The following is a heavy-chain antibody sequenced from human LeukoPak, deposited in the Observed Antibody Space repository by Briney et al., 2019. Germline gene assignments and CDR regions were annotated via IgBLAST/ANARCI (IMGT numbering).Heavy chain of an antibody. CDR2: ISGSGGGT. CDR1: GFTFSNYG. J-gene: IGHJ4*02. V-gene: IGHV3-23*01. Sequence: GGSLRLSCGASGFTFSNYGMSWVRQAPGKGLEWVSAISGSGGGTYYADSVKGRFTISRDNSKNTVYLQMNSLRAEDTAVYYCAKTGPYYFDYWGQGTLVTVSS. CDR3: AKTGPYYFDY.